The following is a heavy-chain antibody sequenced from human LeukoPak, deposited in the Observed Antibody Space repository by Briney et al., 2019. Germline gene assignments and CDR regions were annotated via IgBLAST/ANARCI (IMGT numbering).Heavy chain of an antibody. CDR3: ARAGNYYFEY. CDR1: GFTFGTYW. CDR2: INSDGSTT. D-gene: IGHD3-10*01. Sequence: GGSLRLSCAASGFTFGTYWMHWVRQTPGQGLVWVSRINSDGSTTNCADSVKGRFTVSRDNAQNTLYLQMSSLRAEDTAVYYCARAGNYYFEYWGQGALVTVSS. V-gene: IGHV3-74*01. J-gene: IGHJ4*02.